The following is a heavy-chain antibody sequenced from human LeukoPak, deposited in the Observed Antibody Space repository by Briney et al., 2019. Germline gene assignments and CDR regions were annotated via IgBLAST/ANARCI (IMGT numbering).Heavy chain of an antibody. CDR1: GFTVSSNY. CDR3: ARAGNYYYDSSGYYRAFDY. Sequence: QPGGSLRLSCAASGFTVSSNYMSWVRQAPGKGLEWVSVIYSGGSTYYADSVKGRFTISRDNSKNTLYLQMNSLRAEDTAVYYCARAGNYYYDSSGYYRAFDYWGQGTLVTVS. J-gene: IGHJ4*02. D-gene: IGHD3-22*01. V-gene: IGHV3-66*01. CDR2: IYSGGST.